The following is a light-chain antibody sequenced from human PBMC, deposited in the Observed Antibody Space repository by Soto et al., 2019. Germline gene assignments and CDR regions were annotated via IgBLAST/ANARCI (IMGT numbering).Light chain of an antibody. CDR3: QSYDSSQSGYV. Sequence: QSVLTQPPSVYGAPGQRVTISCTGSSSNIGAGYDVHWYQQLPGTAPKLLIYGNSNRPSGVPDRFSGSKSGTSASLAITGLQAEDEADYYCQSYDSSQSGYVFGTGNKVTVL. CDR2: GNS. CDR1: SSNIGAGYD. J-gene: IGLJ1*01. V-gene: IGLV1-40*01.